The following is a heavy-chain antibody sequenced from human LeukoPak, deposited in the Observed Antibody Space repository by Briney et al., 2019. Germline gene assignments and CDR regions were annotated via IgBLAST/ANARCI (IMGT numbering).Heavy chain of an antibody. CDR2: IYSDNT. J-gene: IGHJ4*02. CDR3: ARRAGAYSHPYDY. V-gene: IGHV3-53*01. D-gene: IGHD4/OR15-4a*01. CDR1: GFTVSTNS. Sequence: GGSLRLSCTVSGFTVSTNSMSWVRQAPGKGLEWVSFIYSDNTHYSDSVRGRFTISRDSSKNTLYLQMNSLRAEDTAVYYCARRAGAYSHPYDYWGQGTLVTVSS.